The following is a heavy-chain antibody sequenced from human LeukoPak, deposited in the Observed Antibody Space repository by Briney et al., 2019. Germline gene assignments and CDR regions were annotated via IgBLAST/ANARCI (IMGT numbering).Heavy chain of an antibody. J-gene: IGHJ4*02. V-gene: IGHV3-48*03. CDR3: ARGIDY. CDR2: ISSSGSDI. Sequence: GGSLRLSCAASGFTFSNYEMHWVRQAPGKGLEWVSYISSSGSDIYYADSVKGRFTISRDNAKNSLYLHMNSLRAEDTAVYYCARGIDYWGRGTLVTVSS. CDR1: GFTFSNYE.